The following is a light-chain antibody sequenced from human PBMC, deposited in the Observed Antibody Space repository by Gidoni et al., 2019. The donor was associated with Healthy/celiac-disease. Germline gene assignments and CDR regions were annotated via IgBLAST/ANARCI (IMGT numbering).Light chain of an antibody. V-gene: IGLV3-21*02. CDR3: QVWDISSVV. Sequence: SVLTPPPPVSVAPGQTAGITCGGNNIGSKSVHWYRQTPGQAPVMVVYYDSDRSSGIPERFSGSNSGNTATLTISRVEAGDEADYYCQVWDISSVVFGGGSKLTVL. J-gene: IGLJ2*01. CDR2: YDS. CDR1: NIGSKS.